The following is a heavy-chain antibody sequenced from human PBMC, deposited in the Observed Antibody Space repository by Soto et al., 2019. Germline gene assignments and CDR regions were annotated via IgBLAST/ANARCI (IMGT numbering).Heavy chain of an antibody. V-gene: IGHV3-30*18. CDR3: AKDRVRDYYGSGSYYNL. J-gene: IGHJ5*02. CDR1: GFTFSSYG. CDR2: ISYDGSNK. Sequence: VQLLESGGGLVQPGGSLRLSCAASGFTFSSYGMHWVRQAPGKGLEWVAVISYDGSNKYYADSVKGRFTISRDNSKNTLYLQMNSLRAEDTAVYYCAKDRVRDYYGSGSYYNLWGQGTLVTVSS. D-gene: IGHD3-10*01.